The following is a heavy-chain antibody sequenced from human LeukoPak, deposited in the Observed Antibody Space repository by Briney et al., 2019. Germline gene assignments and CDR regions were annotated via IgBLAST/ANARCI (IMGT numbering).Heavy chain of an antibody. J-gene: IGHJ4*02. D-gene: IGHD2-15*01. V-gene: IGHV4-39*01. CDR3: ARNRSDCSGGSCSFTGFDY. CDR2: IYYSGST. CDR1: GGSIIRTDSY. Sequence: SETLSLTCAVSGGSIIRTDSYWGWIRQSPGKGLEWVGSIYYSGSTHYNPSLKSRLTISVDTSKNEFSLGLRFVTIADTAVYYCARNRSDCSGGSCSFTGFDYWGQGTLVSVSS.